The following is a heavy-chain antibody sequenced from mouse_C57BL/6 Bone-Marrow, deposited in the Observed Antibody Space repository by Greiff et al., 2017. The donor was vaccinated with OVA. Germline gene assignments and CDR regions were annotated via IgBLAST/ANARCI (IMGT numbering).Heavy chain of an antibody. D-gene: IGHD2-3*01. CDR3: ADGYHVLYWYFDF. CDR1: GYTFTSYW. Sequence: QVQLQQPGAELVKPGASVKLSCKASGYTFTSYWMHWVKQRPGQGLEWIGMIHPNSGSTNYNEKFKSKATLTVDTSSSPAYMQLSSLTSEDSAVYYRADGYHVLYWYFDFRGTGTTVTVSS. J-gene: IGHJ1*03. V-gene: IGHV1-64*01. CDR2: IHPNSGST.